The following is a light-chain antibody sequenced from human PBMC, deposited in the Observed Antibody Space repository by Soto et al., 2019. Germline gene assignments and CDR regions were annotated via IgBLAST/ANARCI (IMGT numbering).Light chain of an antibody. CDR2: DAS. CDR1: QSVSTY. CDR3: QQRRSWPPTIT. Sequence: DIVLTQSPGTLSLSPGERATLSCRASQSVSTYLAWYQQGPGQAPRLLIYDASYRATDIPPRFSGSGSGTDFTLTISSLEPEDFAVYYCQQRRSWPPTITFGQGTRLEIK. V-gene: IGKV3-11*01. J-gene: IGKJ5*01.